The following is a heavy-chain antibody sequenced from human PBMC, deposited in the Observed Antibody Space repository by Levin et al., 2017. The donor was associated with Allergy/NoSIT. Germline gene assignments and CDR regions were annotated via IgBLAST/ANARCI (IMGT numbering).Heavy chain of an antibody. CDR1: GGTFSSYA. Sequence: SVKVSCKASGGTFSSYAFSWVRQAPGQGLEWMGGIIPLFGAVNYAQNFQGRVTIAADESANTAYMVLSSLKSEDTAIYFCARSRPTGRLPSPLPSYFDHWGQGTLVTVSS. J-gene: IGHJ4*02. D-gene: IGHD5-12*01. CDR2: IIPLFGAV. CDR3: ARSRPTGRLPSPLPSYFDH. V-gene: IGHV1-69*13.